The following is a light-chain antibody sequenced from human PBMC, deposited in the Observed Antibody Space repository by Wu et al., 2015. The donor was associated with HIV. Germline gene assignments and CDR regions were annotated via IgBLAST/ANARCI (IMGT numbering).Light chain of an antibody. CDR2: ATS. V-gene: IGKV1-39*01. CDR1: QSISTF. Sequence: DIQMTQSPSSLSASVGDRVTITCRTSQSISTFLNWYQQKPGKAPKLLIYATSTLQSGVPSRFSGSGFGTDFTLTISSLQREDFATYYCQQSYTVPVTFGGGPKVEIK. CDR3: QQSYTVPVT. J-gene: IGKJ4*01.